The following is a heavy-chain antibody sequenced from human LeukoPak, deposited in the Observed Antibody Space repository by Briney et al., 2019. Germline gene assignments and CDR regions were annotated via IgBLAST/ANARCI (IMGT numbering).Heavy chain of an antibody. CDR1: GGTFSSYA. Sequence: ASVKVSCKASGGTFSSYAISWVRQAPGQGLEWMGWISAYNGNTNYAQKLQGRVTMTTDTSTSTAYMELRSLRSDDTAVYYCARGPWGYSYGTFPLGLWGNYYGMDVWGQGTTVTVSS. D-gene: IGHD5-18*01. V-gene: IGHV1-18*01. J-gene: IGHJ6*02. CDR3: ARGPWGYSYGTFPLGLWGNYYGMDV. CDR2: ISAYNGNT.